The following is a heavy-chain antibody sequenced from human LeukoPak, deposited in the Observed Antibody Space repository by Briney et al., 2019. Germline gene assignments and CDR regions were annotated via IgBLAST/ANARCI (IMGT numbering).Heavy chain of an antibody. Sequence: GASVKVSFKASGYTFTSYGISWVRQAPGQGLEWMGWISAYNGNTNYAQKLQGRVTMTTDTSTSTAYMELRSLRSDDTAVYYCARPKYSGYEVGYFDYWGQATLVTVSS. CDR1: GYTFTSYG. D-gene: IGHD5-12*01. CDR2: ISAYNGNT. J-gene: IGHJ4*02. V-gene: IGHV1-18*01. CDR3: ARPKYSGYEVGYFDY.